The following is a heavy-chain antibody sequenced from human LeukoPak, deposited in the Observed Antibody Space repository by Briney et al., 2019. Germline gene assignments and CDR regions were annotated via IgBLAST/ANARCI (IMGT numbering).Heavy chain of an antibody. Sequence: GESLKISCKGSGYSFTSYWLGWVRQMPGKGLEWMGIIYPRDSDHRYSPSFQARVTISGDKSLSTAYLQWSSLKASDTAMYYCARHGVPAMVSSWFDPWGQGTLVTVSS. J-gene: IGHJ5*02. CDR3: ARHGVPAMVSSWFDP. V-gene: IGHV5-51*01. CDR2: IYPRDSDH. CDR1: GYSFTSYW. D-gene: IGHD5-18*01.